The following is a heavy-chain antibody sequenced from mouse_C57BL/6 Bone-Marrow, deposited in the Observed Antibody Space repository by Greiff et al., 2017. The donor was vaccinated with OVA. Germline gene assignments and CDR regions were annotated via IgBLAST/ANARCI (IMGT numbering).Heavy chain of an antibody. CDR2: IDPSDSYT. CDR3: ARGGGDYTFFDY. CDR1: GYTFTSYW. V-gene: IGHV1-59*01. D-gene: IGHD2-4*01. J-gene: IGHJ2*01. Sequence: VQLQQPGAELVRPGTSVKLSCKASGYTFTSYWMHWVKQRPGQGLEWIGVIDPSDSYTNYNQKFKGKATLTVDTSSSTAYMQLSSLTSEDSAVYYCARGGGDYTFFDYWGQGTTLTVSS.